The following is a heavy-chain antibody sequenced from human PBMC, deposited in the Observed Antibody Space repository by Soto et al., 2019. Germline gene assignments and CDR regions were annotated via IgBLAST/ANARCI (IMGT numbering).Heavy chain of an antibody. J-gene: IGHJ4*02. D-gene: IGHD6-19*01. Sequence: SETLSLTCTVSGGSISSYYWSWIRQPPGKGLEWIGCFYYSGSTNYNPSLKSRVTISVDTSKKQFSLKLSSVTAADTAVYYCSRRSSGWYFDYWGQGTLVNVSS. CDR1: GGSISSYY. CDR3: SRRSSGWYFDY. CDR2: FYYSGST. V-gene: IGHV4-59*01.